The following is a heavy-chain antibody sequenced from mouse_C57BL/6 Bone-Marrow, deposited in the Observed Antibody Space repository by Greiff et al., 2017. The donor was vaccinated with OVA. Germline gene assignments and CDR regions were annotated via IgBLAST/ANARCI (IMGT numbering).Heavy chain of an antibody. Sequence: QVQLQQPGAELVMPGASVKLSCKASGYTFTSYWMHWVKQRPGQGLEWIGEIDPSDSYTNYNQKFKGKSTLTVDKSSSTAYMQLSSLTSEDSAVYYCAKGPSDYYGSSPFDYWGQGTTLTVSS. CDR1: GYTFTSYW. J-gene: IGHJ2*01. CDR2: IDPSDSYT. D-gene: IGHD1-1*01. CDR3: AKGPSDYYGSSPFDY. V-gene: IGHV1-69*01.